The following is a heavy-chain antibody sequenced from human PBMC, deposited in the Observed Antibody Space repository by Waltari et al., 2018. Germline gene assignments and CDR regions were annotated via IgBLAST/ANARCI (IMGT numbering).Heavy chain of an antibody. Sequence: EVQLVASGGGLVKPGGSLRLSCAASGFTFSRLWMRWVRQAPGKGLEGVANIKQDGSETYSVDSVKGRFTISRDNAKNSLSLQMNSLRAEDTAVYFCARLYNTGWYGFDYWGQGTLVTVSS. V-gene: IGHV3-7*01. CDR3: ARLYNTGWYGFDY. CDR1: GFTFSRLW. J-gene: IGHJ4*02. CDR2: IKQDGSET. D-gene: IGHD6-19*01.